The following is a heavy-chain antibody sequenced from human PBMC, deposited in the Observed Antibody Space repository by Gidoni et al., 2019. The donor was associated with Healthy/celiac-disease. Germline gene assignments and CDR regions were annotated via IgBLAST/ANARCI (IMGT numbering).Heavy chain of an antibody. Sequence: QVQLVQSGAEVKKPGSSVKVSCKASGGTFSSYAISWVRQAPGQGLEWMGGIIPIFGTANYEQKFQGRVTITADKSTSTAYMELSSLRSGDTAVYYWARDGGWRRGAFDIWGQGTMVTVSS. V-gene: IGHV1-69*06. J-gene: IGHJ3*02. CDR3: ARDGGWRRGAFDI. CDR1: GGTFSSYA. CDR2: IIPIFGTA. D-gene: IGHD3-16*01.